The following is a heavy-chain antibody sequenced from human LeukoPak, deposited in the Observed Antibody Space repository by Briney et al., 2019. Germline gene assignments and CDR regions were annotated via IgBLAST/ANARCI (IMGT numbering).Heavy chain of an antibody. J-gene: IGHJ3*02. V-gene: IGHV4-34*01. CDR1: GGSFSGYY. CDR3: ARHVWYPQDAFDI. CDR2: INHSGST. D-gene: IGHD6-13*01. Sequence: PSETLSLTCAVYGGSFSGYYWSWIRQPPGKGLEWIGEINHSGSTNYNPSLKSRVTISVDTSKNQFSLKLSSVTAADTAVYYCARHVWYPQDAFDIWGQGTMVTVSS.